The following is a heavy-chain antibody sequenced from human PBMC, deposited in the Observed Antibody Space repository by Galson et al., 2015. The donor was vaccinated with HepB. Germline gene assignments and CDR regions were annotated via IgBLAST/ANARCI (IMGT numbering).Heavy chain of an antibody. D-gene: IGHD2-2*02. CDR1: GYTFTSYG. Sequence: SVKVSCKASGYTFTSYGISWVRQAPGQGLEWMGWISAYNGNTNYAQKLQGRVTMTTDTSTSTAYMELRSLRSDDTAVYYCAREFRNYCSSTSSYTVYYGMDVWGQGTTVTVSS. CDR3: AREFRNYCSSTSSYTVYYGMDV. CDR2: ISAYNGNT. J-gene: IGHJ6*02. V-gene: IGHV1-18*04.